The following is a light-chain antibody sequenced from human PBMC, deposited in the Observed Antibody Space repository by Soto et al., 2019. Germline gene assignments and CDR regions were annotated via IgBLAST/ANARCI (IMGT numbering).Light chain of an antibody. Sequence: QPVLTQPPSSSGTPGQRVTISCSGSNSNIGSNPVNWYQQLPGTAPGLLIYTNNQRPSGVPDRFSGSKSGTSASLAISGLQSEDEADYYCSTWDDSLDGPVFGGGTKLTVL. V-gene: IGLV1-44*01. J-gene: IGLJ3*02. CDR2: TNN. CDR3: STWDDSLDGPV. CDR1: NSNIGSNP.